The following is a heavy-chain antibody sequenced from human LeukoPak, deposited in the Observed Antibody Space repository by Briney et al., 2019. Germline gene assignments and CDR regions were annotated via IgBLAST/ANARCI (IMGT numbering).Heavy chain of an antibody. CDR3: ASLRGGTPSY. D-gene: IGHD3-16*01. V-gene: IGHV4-59*11. J-gene: IGHJ4*02. CDR2: INYSGTT. Sequence: SETLSLTCTVSGGSIGSHFWNWIRQPPGKGLEWIGYINYSGTTSYNPSLKSRITLSIDTSKNQFSLKVNSVTAADTAVYYCASLRGGTPSYWGQGTPVTDSS. CDR1: GGSIGSHF.